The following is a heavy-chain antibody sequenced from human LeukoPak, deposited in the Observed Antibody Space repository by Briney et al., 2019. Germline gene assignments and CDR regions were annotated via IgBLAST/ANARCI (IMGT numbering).Heavy chain of an antibody. CDR2: IYTSGST. CDR3: ARGVVVTVRRYYMDV. Sequence: SETLSLTCTVSGGSISSYYWSWIRQPAGKGLEWIGRIYTSGSTNYNPSLKSRVTISVDTSKNQFSLKLSSVTAADTAVYYCARGVVVTVRRYYMDVWGKGTTVTISS. D-gene: IGHD2-21*02. V-gene: IGHV4-4*07. J-gene: IGHJ6*03. CDR1: GGSISSYY.